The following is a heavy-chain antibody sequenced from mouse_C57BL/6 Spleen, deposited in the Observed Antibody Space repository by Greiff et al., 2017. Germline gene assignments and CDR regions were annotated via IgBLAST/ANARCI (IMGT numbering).Heavy chain of an antibody. CDR3: ARGAYYYGSSYAMDY. D-gene: IGHD1-1*01. CDR2: IDPKSGGT. V-gene: IGHV1-72*01. J-gene: IGHJ4*01. Sequence: QVQLQQPGAELVKPGASVKLSCKASGYTFTSYWMHWVKQRPGRGLEWIGRIDPKSGGTKYNEKFKSKATLTVDKPSSTAYMQLSSLTSEDSAVYYCARGAYYYGSSYAMDYWGQGTSVTVSS. CDR1: GYTFTSYW.